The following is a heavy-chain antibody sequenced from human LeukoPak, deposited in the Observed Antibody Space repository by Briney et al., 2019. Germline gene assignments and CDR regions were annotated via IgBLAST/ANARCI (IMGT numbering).Heavy chain of an antibody. CDR3: ARVQWELRGVGSYFEY. CDR1: GFTFSSYW. CDR2: IKQDGSEK. Sequence: PGGSLRLSCVVSGFTFSSYWMGWVRQAPGKGLKGVANIKQDGSEKYYVDSVKGRFTMYRDNAKNSLYLQMNSLRAEDTAVYYCARVQWELRGVGSYFEYWGQGALVTVSS. J-gene: IGHJ4*02. D-gene: IGHD1-26*01. V-gene: IGHV3-7*01.